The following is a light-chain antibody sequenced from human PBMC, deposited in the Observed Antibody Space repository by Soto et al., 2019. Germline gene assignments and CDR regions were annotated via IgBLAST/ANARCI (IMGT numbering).Light chain of an antibody. CDR2: GAS. J-gene: IGKJ4*01. V-gene: IGKV3-20*01. CDR1: QSVRSNY. CDR3: QQYGGSPLT. Sequence: EIVLTQSPGTLSLSPGERATLSCRASQSVRSNYLAWYQQKPGQAPRLLIHGASSRATGIPDRFSGSGSGTDFTLTINRLEPEDFAVFYCQQYGGSPLTFGGGTKVEIK.